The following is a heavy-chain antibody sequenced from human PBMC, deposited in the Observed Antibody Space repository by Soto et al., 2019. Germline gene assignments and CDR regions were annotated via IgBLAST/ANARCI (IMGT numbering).Heavy chain of an antibody. Sequence: ASVKGSCKASEYTFTSYDINWVRQATGQGLEWMGWMNPNSGNTGYAQKFQGRVTMTRDTSITTAYMELNSLTSDDTAIYYCTRGSFCGADCYRFKYHFDFWGQGPLVTVCS. CDR1: EYTFTSYD. D-gene: IGHD2-21*02. CDR2: MNPNSGNT. V-gene: IGHV1-8*01. CDR3: TRGSFCGADCYRFKYHFDF. J-gene: IGHJ4*02.